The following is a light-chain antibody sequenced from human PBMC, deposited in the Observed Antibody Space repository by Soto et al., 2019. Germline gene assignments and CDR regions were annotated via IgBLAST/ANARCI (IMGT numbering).Light chain of an antibody. J-gene: IGKJ2*01. CDR2: KAS. Sequence: DIQMTQSPSTLSASVGDRVTITCRASQSLGDWLAWYQQKPGKAPKVLIYKASSLKSGVPSRFSGSGSGTEFTLTISSLQPDDFATYYCQQYNTYSPYAFGQGTRREIK. CDR1: QSLGDW. CDR3: QQYNTYSPYA. V-gene: IGKV1-5*03.